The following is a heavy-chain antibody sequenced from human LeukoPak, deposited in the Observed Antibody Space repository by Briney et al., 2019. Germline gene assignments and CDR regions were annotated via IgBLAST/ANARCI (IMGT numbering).Heavy chain of an antibody. J-gene: IGHJ4*02. Sequence: ASVKVSCKTSGYTFTGYYVNWVRQAPGQGLEWVGWVNPDNGVTHFSQKFQGRVTMTRDTFISTAYMELNRLTSDDTAVYYCARYSVDYGPWFPEFWGQGTLVTVSS. D-gene: IGHD1-26*01. CDR3: ARYSVDYGPWFPEF. CDR1: GYTFTGYY. CDR2: VNPDNGVT. V-gene: IGHV1-2*02.